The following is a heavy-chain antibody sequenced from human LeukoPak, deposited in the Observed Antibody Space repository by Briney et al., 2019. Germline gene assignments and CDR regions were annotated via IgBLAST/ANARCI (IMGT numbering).Heavy chain of an antibody. Sequence: ASVKVSCKASGGTFSSYAISWVRQAPGQGLEWMGWMNPNSGNTGYAQKFQGRVTMTRNTSISTAYMELSSLRSEDTAVYYCARGLFGLLWFGEIPYYFDYWGQGTLVTVSS. CDR2: MNPNSGNT. D-gene: IGHD3-10*01. CDR3: ARGLFGLLWFGEIPYYFDY. CDR1: GGTFSSYA. J-gene: IGHJ4*02. V-gene: IGHV1-8*02.